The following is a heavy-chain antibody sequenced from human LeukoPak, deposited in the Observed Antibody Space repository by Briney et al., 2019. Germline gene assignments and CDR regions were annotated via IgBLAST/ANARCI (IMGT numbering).Heavy chain of an antibody. V-gene: IGHV3-30-3*01. J-gene: IGHJ4*02. Sequence: PGGSLRLSCAASGFTVTNNYMTWVRQAPGKGLEWVAVISYDGSNKYYADSVKGRFTISRDNSKNTLYLQMNSLRAEDTAVYYCARRNYYDSSGYDYWGQGTLVTVSS. D-gene: IGHD3-22*01. CDR1: GFTVTNNY. CDR3: ARRNYYDSSGYDY. CDR2: ISYDGSNK.